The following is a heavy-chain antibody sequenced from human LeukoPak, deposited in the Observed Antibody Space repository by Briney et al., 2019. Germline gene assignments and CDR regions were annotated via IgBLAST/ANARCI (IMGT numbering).Heavy chain of an antibody. CDR3: ARVPGGTHYYYYGMDV. CDR1: GGTFSSYA. J-gene: IGHJ6*02. V-gene: IGHV1-69*06. D-gene: IGHD1-14*01. Sequence: SVKVSCKSSGGTFSSYAISWVRQAPGQGLEWMGGFIPIFGTANYAQKFQGRVTITADKSTSTAYMELSSLRSEDTAVYYCARVPGGTHYYYYGMDVWGQGTTVTVSS. CDR2: FIPIFGTA.